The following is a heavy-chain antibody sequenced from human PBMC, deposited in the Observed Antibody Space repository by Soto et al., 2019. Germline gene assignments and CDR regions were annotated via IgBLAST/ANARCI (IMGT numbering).Heavy chain of an antibody. CDR1: GGSITSSSHF. V-gene: IGHV4-39*01. J-gene: IGHJ5*02. D-gene: IGHD6-25*01. CDR3: AGKTLTIAAASHGRSKCFDP. CDR2: IYFTGNT. Sequence: SETLSLTCSASGGSITSSSHFWGWVRQPPGKGLEWIGTIYFTGNTYYTPSLKSRVTMSIDTSKNEFSLRLNSVTAADTAVYYCAGKTLTIAAASHGRSKCFDPWGRGSLFTASS.